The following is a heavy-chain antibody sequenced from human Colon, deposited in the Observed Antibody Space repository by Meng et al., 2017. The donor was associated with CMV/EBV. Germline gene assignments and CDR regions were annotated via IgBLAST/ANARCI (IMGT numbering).Heavy chain of an antibody. Sequence: GGSLRLSCAASGFTFSSYAMSWVRQPPGKGLQWVSAVTGSGARAYYADSVEGRFTISRDNSKNTVYLQMNNLTAEDTAVYYCTKGLQYSDFWGVDSWGQGTLVTVSS. CDR3: TKGLQYSDFWGVDS. J-gene: IGHJ4*02. CDR1: GFTFSSYA. D-gene: IGHD3-3*01. V-gene: IGHV3-23*01. CDR2: VTGSGARA.